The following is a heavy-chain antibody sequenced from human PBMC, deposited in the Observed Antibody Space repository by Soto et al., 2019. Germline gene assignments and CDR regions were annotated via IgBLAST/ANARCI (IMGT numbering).Heavy chain of an antibody. CDR3: ARRHDGSGELYSDFDY. CDR1: GGSISSGGYY. D-gene: IGHD3-16*01. V-gene: IGHV4-31*03. CDR2: IYYSGST. J-gene: IGHJ4*02. Sequence: QVQLQESGPGLVKPSQTLSLTCTVSGGSISSGGYYWSWIRQHPGKGLEWIGYIYYSGSTYYNPSLKSRVTISVDTSKNQFSLKLSSVTAADTAVYYCARRHDGSGELYSDFDYWGQGTLVTVSS.